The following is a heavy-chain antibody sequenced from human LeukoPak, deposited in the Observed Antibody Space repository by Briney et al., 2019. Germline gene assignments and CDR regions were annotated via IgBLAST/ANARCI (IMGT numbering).Heavy chain of an antibody. V-gene: IGHV4-59*01. D-gene: IGHD5-18*01. CDR2: IYYSGST. CDR3: ARVRNSYGDLALDY. CDR1: GGSISSYY. J-gene: IGHJ4*02. Sequence: PSETLSLTCTVSGGSISSYYWSWIRQTPGKGLEWIGYIYYSGSTNYNPSLKSRVTISVDTSKNQFSLKLSSVTAADTAVYYCARVRNSYGDLALDYWGQGTLVTVSS.